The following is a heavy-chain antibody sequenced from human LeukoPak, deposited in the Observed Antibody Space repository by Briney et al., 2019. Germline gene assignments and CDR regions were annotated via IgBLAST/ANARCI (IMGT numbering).Heavy chain of an antibody. CDR3: ARAWNYYDRFDY. CDR2: INHSGST. J-gene: IGHJ4*02. CDR1: GGSFSGYY. V-gene: IGHV4-34*01. D-gene: IGHD3-22*01. Sequence: SSETLSLTCAVYGGSFSGYYWSWIRQPPGKGLEWIGEINHSGSTNYNPPLKSRVTISVDTSKNQFSLKLSSVTAADTAVYYCARAWNYYDRFDYWGQGTLVTVSS.